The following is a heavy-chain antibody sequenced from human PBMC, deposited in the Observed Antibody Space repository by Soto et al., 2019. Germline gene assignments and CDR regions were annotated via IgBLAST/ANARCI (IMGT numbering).Heavy chain of an antibody. J-gene: IGHJ6*03. Sequence: EVQLVESGGGWVQPGGSLRLSCAASGFTFSSYAMHWVRQAPGKGLEYVSAISSNGGSTYYANSVKGRFTISRDNSKNTLYLQMGSLRAEDMAVYYCAREQNDILTGYYYYYMDVWGKGTTVTVSS. CDR3: AREQNDILTGYYYYYMDV. CDR2: ISSNGGST. D-gene: IGHD3-9*01. V-gene: IGHV3-64*01. CDR1: GFTFSSYA.